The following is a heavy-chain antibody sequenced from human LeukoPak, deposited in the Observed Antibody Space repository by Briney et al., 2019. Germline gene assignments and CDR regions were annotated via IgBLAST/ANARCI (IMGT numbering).Heavy chain of an antibody. V-gene: IGHV3-23*01. CDR2: IGVGGGT. CDR3: AKDLEIAAAGNTWTRYGFGGQFDY. J-gene: IGHJ4*02. D-gene: IGHD6-13*01. Sequence: PGGSLRLSCAASGFTFSNSAMTWVRQAPGKGLEGVSVIGVGGGTYYAGSVKGRFTISRDISKTTLYLQMDSLRAEDTAVYYCAKDLEIAAAGNTWTRYGFGGQFDYWGQGTLVTVSS. CDR1: GFTFSNSA.